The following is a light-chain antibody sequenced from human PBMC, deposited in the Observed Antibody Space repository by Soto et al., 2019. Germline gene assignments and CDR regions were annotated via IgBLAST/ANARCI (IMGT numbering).Light chain of an antibody. J-gene: IGKJ4*01. V-gene: IGKV3-11*01. CDR3: QQRYNWPLT. Sequence: DIVLTQSPATLSLSPGERATISCRASQSVTSYLAWYQHKPGQAPRLLIYDASDRATGVPARFSGSGSGTDFTLTISSLQPEDFAVYYCQQRYNWPLTFGGGTKVDIK. CDR1: QSVTSY. CDR2: DAS.